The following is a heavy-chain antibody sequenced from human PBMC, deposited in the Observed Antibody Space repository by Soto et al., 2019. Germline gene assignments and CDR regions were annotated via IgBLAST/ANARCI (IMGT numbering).Heavy chain of an antibody. D-gene: IGHD3-22*01. J-gene: IGHJ4*02. Sequence: SETLSLTCTVSGGSISSDGYYWSWIRQHPGKGLEWIGYIYYSGSTYYNPSLKGRVTISVDTSKKQFSLKLSSVTAADTAVYYCARGLSDSNGYYWYYFDYWGQGTLVTVSS. V-gene: IGHV4-31*03. CDR1: GGSISSDGYY. CDR2: IYYSGST. CDR3: ARGLSDSNGYYWYYFDY.